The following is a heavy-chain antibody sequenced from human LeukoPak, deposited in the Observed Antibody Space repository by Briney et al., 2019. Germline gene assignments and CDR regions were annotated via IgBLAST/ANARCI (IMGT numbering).Heavy chain of an antibody. CDR1: GFTFSDYY. D-gene: IGHD3-3*01. J-gene: IGHJ4*02. CDR2: ISSSGSTI. V-gene: IGHV3-11*01. CDR3: ARVDYDFWSGYYTGYLDY. Sequence: KPGGSLRLSCAASGFTFSDYYMSWIRQAPGKGLEWVSYISSSGSTIYYADSVKGRFTISRDNAKNSLYLQMNSLRAEDTVVYYCARVDYDFWSGYYTGYLDYWGQGTLVTVSS.